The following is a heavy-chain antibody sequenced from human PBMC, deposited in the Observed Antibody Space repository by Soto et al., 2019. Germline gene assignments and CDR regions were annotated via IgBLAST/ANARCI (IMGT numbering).Heavy chain of an antibody. V-gene: IGHV5-51*01. D-gene: IGHD1-26*01. CDR1: GYSFTGYW. CDR3: ARRALPTNYYYYMDV. CDR2: IYPGDSDT. Sequence: PGESLKISCKGSGYSFTGYWIGWVRQMPGKGLEWMGIIYPGDSDTRYSPSFQGQVTISADKSISTAYLQWSSLKASDTAMYYCARRALPTNYYYYMDVWGKGTTVTVSS. J-gene: IGHJ6*03.